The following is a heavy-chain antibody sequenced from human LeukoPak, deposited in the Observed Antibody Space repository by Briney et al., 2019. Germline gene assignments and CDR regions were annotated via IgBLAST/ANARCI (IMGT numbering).Heavy chain of an antibody. D-gene: IGHD4-11*01. CDR1: GYTFTGYY. V-gene: IGHV1-2*02. CDR3: ARETTDYYYYYYMDV. CDR2: INPNGGGT. J-gene: IGHJ6*03. Sequence: ASVKVSCKASGYTFTGYYMHWVRQAPGQGLEWMGWINPNGGGTNYAQKFQGRVTMTRDTSISTAYMELSRLRSDDTAVYYCARETTDYYYYYYMDVWGKGTTVTVSS.